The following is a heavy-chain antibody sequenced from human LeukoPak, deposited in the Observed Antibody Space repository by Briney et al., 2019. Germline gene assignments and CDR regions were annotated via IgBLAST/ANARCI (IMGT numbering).Heavy chain of an antibody. CDR1: GGTFSSYA. Sequence: GASVKVSCKASGGTFSSYAISWVRQAPGQGLEWMGGIIPIFGTANYAQKFQGRVTITADKSTSTAYMELSSLRAEDTAVYYCARVGTWIGSAFDIWGQGTMVTVSS. J-gene: IGHJ3*02. V-gene: IGHV1-69*06. D-gene: IGHD5-12*01. CDR3: ARVGTWIGSAFDI. CDR2: IIPIFGTA.